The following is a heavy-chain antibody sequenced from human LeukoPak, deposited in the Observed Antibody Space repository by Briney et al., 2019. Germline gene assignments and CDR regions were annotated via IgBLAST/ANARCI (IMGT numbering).Heavy chain of an antibody. CDR1: GFTFSNAW. D-gene: IGHD2-2*01. J-gene: IGHJ4*02. CDR3: TTGCSSTSCYPNYAPRDY. CDR2: IKSKTDGGTT. V-gene: IGHV3-15*01. Sequence: GGSLRLPCAASGFTFSNAWMSWVRQAPGKGLEWVGRIKSKTDGGTTDYAAPVKGRFTISRDDSKNTLYLQMNSLKTEDTAVYYCTTGCSSTSCYPNYAPRDYWGQGTLVTVSS.